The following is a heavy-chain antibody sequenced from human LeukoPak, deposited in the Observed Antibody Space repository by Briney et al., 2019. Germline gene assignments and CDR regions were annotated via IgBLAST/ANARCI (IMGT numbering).Heavy chain of an antibody. CDR2: INHSGST. J-gene: IGHJ4*02. D-gene: IGHD3-10*01. CDR3: ARGRAGDDY. V-gene: IGHV4-34*01. Sequence: SETLSLTCAVYGGSFSGYYWSWIRQPPGKGLEWIGEINHSGSTNYNPSLKSRVTISVDTSKNQFSLKLGSVTAADTAVYYCARGRAGDDYWGQGTLVTVSS. CDR1: GGSFSGYY.